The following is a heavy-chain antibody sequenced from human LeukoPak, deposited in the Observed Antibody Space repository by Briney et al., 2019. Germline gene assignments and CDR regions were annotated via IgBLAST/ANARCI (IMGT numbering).Heavy chain of an antibody. D-gene: IGHD4-17*01. V-gene: IGHV4-59*01. CDR2: IYYSGST. CDR3: ARVNQRSKAFDI. J-gene: IGHJ3*02. Sequence: PSETLSLTCTVSGGSISSYYWSWIRQPPGKGLEWIGYIYYSGSTNYNPSLKSRVTISVDTSKNQFSLKLSSVTAADTAVYYCARVNQRSKAFDIWGQGTMVTVSS. CDR1: GGSISSYY.